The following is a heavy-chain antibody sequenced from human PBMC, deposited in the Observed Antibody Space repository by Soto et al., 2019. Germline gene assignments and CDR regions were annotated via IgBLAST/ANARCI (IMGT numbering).Heavy chain of an antibody. J-gene: IGHJ4*02. CDR3: ARDCDGGSCYDY. Sequence: QVQLVQSGAEVKKPGASVKISCKPSGYSFRTYPIRWVRQAPGQRLEFMGWINAGNGDTKYSQKFQGRVTITRDTSASTAYMGLSSLRSEDTAVYYCARDCDGGSCYDYWGQGTLVTVSS. D-gene: IGHD2-15*01. CDR2: INAGNGDT. CDR1: GYSFRTYP. V-gene: IGHV1-3*01.